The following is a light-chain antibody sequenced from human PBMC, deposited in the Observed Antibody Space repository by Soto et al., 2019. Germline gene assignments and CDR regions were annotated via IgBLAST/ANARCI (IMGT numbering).Light chain of an antibody. J-gene: IGKJ4*01. CDR1: QSISSSY. V-gene: IGKV3-20*01. CDR2: GAS. CDR3: QQYSGSPPLT. Sequence: ENVLTQSPGTLSLSPGERATLSCRASQSISSSYLAWYQQKPGQPPRLLIYGASNRATGIPDRFSGSGSGTDFTLTISRLEPADFAVYYCQQYSGSPPLTFGGGTKVEIK.